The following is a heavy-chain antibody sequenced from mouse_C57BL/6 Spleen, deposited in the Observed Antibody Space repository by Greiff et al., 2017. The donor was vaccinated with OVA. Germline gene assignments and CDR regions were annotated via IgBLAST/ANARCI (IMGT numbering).Heavy chain of an antibody. CDR2: INPYNGGT. CDR3: ARSHYYGSSYGYFDV. CDR1: GYTFTDYY. V-gene: IGHV1-19*01. Sequence: EVQLQQSGPVLVKPGASVKMSCKASGYTFTDYYMNWVTQSHGKSLEWIGVINPYNGGTSYNQKFKGKATLTVDKSSSTAYMELNSLTSEDSAVYYCARSHYYGSSYGYFDVWGTGTTVTVSS. D-gene: IGHD1-1*01. J-gene: IGHJ1*03.